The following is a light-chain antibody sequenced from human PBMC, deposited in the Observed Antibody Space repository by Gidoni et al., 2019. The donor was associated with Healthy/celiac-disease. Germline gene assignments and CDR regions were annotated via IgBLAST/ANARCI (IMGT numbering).Light chain of an antibody. CDR2: EVS. Sequence: QSALTRPPSASGSPGPAVTISCTGTSSDVGGYNYVAWYHQHPGKAPNLMIYEVSKRPSGVPDRFSGSKSGNTASLTVSGLQAEDEADYYCSSYAGSNNWVFGGGTKLTVL. V-gene: IGLV2-8*01. CDR3: SSYAGSNNWV. J-gene: IGLJ3*02. CDR1: SSDVGGYNY.